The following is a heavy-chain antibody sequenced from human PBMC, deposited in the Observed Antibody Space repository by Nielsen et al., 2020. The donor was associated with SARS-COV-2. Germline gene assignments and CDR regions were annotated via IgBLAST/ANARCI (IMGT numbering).Heavy chain of an antibody. CDR2: INHSGST. Sequence: SETLSLTCAVYGGSFSGYYWSWIRQPPGEGLEWIGEINHSGSTNYNPSLKSRVTISVDTSKSQFSLKLSSVTAADTAVYYCARGGWLQFCDPWGQGTLVTVSS. J-gene: IGHJ5*02. V-gene: IGHV4-34*01. D-gene: IGHD5-24*01. CDR3: ARGGWLQFCDP. CDR1: GGSFSGYY.